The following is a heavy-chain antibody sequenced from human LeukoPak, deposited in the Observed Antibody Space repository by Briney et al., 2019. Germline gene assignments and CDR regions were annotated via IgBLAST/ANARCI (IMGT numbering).Heavy chain of an antibody. Sequence: ASVKVSFKASGYTFTGPYIHWVRQAPGQGLEWVGWINPNSGGTNYAQNFQGRVTMTRDTSISTAYMELSRLRSDDTAVYYCARAIGWYYLDYWGQGTLVTVSS. CDR3: ARAIGWYYLDY. CDR1: GYTFTGPY. CDR2: INPNSGGT. J-gene: IGHJ4*02. D-gene: IGHD6-19*01. V-gene: IGHV1-2*02.